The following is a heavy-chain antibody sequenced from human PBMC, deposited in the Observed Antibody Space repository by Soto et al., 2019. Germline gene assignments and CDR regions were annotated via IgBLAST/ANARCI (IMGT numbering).Heavy chain of an antibody. CDR3: ARHRWIAVAGLDY. Sequence: PGESLKISCQGSGYSFTSYWISWVRQMPGKGLEWMGRIDPSDSYTNYSPSFQGHVTISADKSISTAYLQWSSLKASDTAMYYCARHRWIAVAGLDYWGQGTLVTVSS. V-gene: IGHV5-10-1*01. J-gene: IGHJ4*02. D-gene: IGHD6-19*01. CDR2: IDPSDSYT. CDR1: GYSFTSYW.